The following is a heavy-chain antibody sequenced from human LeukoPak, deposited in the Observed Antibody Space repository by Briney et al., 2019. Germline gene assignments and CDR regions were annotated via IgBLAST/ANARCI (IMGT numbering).Heavy chain of an antibody. CDR2: INPSGGT. V-gene: IGHV1-2*02. D-gene: IGHD6-19*01. J-gene: IGHJ6*03. Sequence: GASVKVSCKASGYTFTGYYLHWVRQAPGQGLEWMGWINPSGGTNYAQKFQGRVTMTTDTSTSTAYMELRSLRSDDTAVYYCARAGPYSSGWLRSGYYYYYMDVWGKGTTVTVSS. CDR1: GYTFTGYY. CDR3: ARAGPYSSGWLRSGYYYYYMDV.